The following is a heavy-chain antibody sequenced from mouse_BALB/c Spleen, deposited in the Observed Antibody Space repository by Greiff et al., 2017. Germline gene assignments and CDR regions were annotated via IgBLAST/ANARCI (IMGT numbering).Heavy chain of an antibody. CDR3: ARAITTAMDY. V-gene: IGHV14-3*02. J-gene: IGHJ4*01. D-gene: IGHD1-1*01. CDR2: IDPANGNT. Sequence: LQQSGAELVKPGASVKLSCTASGFNIKDTYMHWVKQRPEQGLEWIGRIDPANGNTKYDPKFQGKATITADTSSNTAYLQLSSLTSEDTAVYYCARAITTAMDYWGQGTSVTVSS. CDR1: GFNIKDTY.